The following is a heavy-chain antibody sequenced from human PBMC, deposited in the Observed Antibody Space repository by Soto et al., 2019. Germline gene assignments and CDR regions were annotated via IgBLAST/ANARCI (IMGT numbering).Heavy chain of an antibody. D-gene: IGHD3-10*01. CDR3: ARDYYGSGSYYY. J-gene: IGHJ4*02. V-gene: IGHV1-18*01. CDR2: ISAYNGNT. CDR1: GYTFTSYG. Sequence: ASVKVSCKASGYTFTSYGISWVRQAPGQGLEWMGWISAYNGNTNYAQKLQGRVTMTTDTSTSTAYTELRSLRSDDTAVYYCARDYYGSGSYYYWGQGTLVTVSS.